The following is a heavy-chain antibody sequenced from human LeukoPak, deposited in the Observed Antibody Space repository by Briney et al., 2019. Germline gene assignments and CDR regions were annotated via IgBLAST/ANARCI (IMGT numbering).Heavy chain of an antibody. J-gene: IGHJ4*02. CDR3: ARGGVVVPARNAGIDF. V-gene: IGHV1-3*01. CDR1: GYTFTSYA. CDR2: INAGNGNT. D-gene: IGHD2-2*01. Sequence: GASVKVSCKASGYTFTSYAMHWVRQAPGQRLEWMGWINAGNGNTKYSQKFQGRVTITRDTSASTAYMELSSLRSEDTAVFYCARGGVVVPARNAGIDFWGQGTLVTVSS.